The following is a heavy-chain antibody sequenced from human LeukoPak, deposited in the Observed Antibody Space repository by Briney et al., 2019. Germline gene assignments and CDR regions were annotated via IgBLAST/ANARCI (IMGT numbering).Heavy chain of an antibody. CDR2: FDPEDGET. Sequence: ASVTVSCKVSGYTLTELSMHWVRQAPGKGLEWMGGFDPEDGETIYAQKFQGRVTMTEDTSTDTAYMELSSLRSEDTAVYYCATAPNEWLRHPYGMHVWGQGTTVTVSS. J-gene: IGHJ6*02. D-gene: IGHD5-12*01. V-gene: IGHV1-24*01. CDR3: ATAPNEWLRHPYGMHV. CDR1: GYTLTELS.